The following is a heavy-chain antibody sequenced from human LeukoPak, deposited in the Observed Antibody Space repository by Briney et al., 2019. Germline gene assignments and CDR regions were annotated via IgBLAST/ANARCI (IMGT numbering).Heavy chain of an antibody. D-gene: IGHD6-6*01. CDR3: AREEHSSSSFDY. V-gene: IGHV1-69*05. CDR1: GGTFSSYA. Sequence: ASVKVSCKASGGTFSSYAISWVRQAPGQGLEWMGGIIPIFGTANCAQKFQGRVTITTDESTSTAYMELSSLRSEDTAVYYCAREEHSSSSFDYWGQGTLVTVSS. CDR2: IIPIFGTA. J-gene: IGHJ4*02.